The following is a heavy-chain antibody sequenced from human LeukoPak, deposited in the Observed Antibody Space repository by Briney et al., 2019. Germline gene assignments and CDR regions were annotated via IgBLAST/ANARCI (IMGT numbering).Heavy chain of an antibody. CDR1: GGSFSGYY. D-gene: IGHD2-2*01. J-gene: IGHJ6*04. Sequence: SETLSLTCAVYGGSFSGYYWSWLRQPPGKGLEWIGEINHSGSTSYNPSLKSRVTISVDTSKNQFSLKLSSVTAADTAVYYCARKGRRYQLPPYYYYGMDVWGKGTTVTVSS. CDR2: INHSGST. CDR3: ARKGRRYQLPPYYYYGMDV. V-gene: IGHV4-34*01.